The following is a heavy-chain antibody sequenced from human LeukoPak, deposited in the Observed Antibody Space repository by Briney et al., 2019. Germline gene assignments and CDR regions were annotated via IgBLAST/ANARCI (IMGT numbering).Heavy chain of an antibody. CDR3: ARIGAGSSRDY. V-gene: IGHV3-21*01. D-gene: IGHD3-10*01. CDR1: GFTFSNFA. J-gene: IGHJ4*02. Sequence: GGSLRLSCAASGFTFSNFAMTWVRQAPGKGLEWVSSIVGSSTYYADSLKGRFTISRDNAKNSLYLQMNSVRAEDTAVYYCARIGAGSSRDYWGQGTLVTVSS. CDR2: IVGSSTY.